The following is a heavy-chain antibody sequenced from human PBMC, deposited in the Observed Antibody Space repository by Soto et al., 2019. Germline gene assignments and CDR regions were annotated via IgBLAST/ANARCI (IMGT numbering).Heavy chain of an antibody. CDR3: ARDVYYDSGENAFDI. Sequence: VSCKASGYTFTSYGISWVRQAPGQGLEWMGWISAYNGNTNYAQKLQGRVTMTTDTSTSTAYMELRSLRSDDTAVYYCARDVYYDSGENAFDIWGQGTMVTVSS. V-gene: IGHV1-18*01. J-gene: IGHJ3*02. CDR2: ISAYNGNT. D-gene: IGHD3-22*01. CDR1: GYTFTSYG.